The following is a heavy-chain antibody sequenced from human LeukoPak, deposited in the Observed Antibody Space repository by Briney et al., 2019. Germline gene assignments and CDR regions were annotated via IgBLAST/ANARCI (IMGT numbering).Heavy chain of an antibody. D-gene: IGHD3-9*01. Sequence: GASVKVSCKASGYTFTSYAMNWVRQAPGQGLEWMGWISGYNGNTNYAQKFQGRVTMTTDTSTSTAYMELRSLRSDDTAVYYCARVETWGFDIDWGQGTLVTVSS. CDR2: ISGYNGNT. CDR1: GYTFTSYA. CDR3: ARVETWGFDID. V-gene: IGHV1-18*01. J-gene: IGHJ4*02.